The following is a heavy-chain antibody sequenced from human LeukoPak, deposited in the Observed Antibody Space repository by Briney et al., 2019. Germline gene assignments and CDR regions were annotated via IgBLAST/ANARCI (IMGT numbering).Heavy chain of an antibody. D-gene: IGHD3-22*01. V-gene: IGHV3-66*01. Sequence: GGSLRLSCAAFGFIVRSNHINWVRQAPGKGLEWVSITYSGDTTYYADSVKGRFIISRDDSKNTLSLQMNDLRVEDTAVYYCAKSNGYGLIDIWGQGTMVTVSS. CDR3: AKSNGYGLIDI. CDR2: TYSGDTT. J-gene: IGHJ3*02. CDR1: GFIVRSNH.